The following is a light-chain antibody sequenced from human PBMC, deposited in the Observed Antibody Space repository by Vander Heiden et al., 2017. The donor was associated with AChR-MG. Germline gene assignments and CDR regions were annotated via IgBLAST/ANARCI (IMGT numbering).Light chain of an antibody. Sequence: SYVLNQQPSVSVAPGQTARIPCGGNNIGIKDVHWYRQKPGQAPVLVVYADSDRPSGIPERISGSNSGNTATLTISRVEAGDEADYYCQVWDGSSDHRVVFGGGTKLTVL. V-gene: IGLV3-21*02. J-gene: IGLJ2*01. CDR1: NIGIKD. CDR2: ADS. CDR3: QVWDGSSDHRVV.